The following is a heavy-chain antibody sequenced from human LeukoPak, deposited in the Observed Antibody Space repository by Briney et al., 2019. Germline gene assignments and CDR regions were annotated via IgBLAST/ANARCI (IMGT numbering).Heavy chain of an antibody. D-gene: IGHD3-10*01. CDR2: INAGNGNT. Sequence: ASAKVSCKASGYTFTSYAMHWVRQAPGQRLEWMGWINAGNGNTKYSQKFQGRVTITRDTSASTAYMELSSLRSEDTAVYYCARDVMVRGVLPGYWGQGTLVTVSS. V-gene: IGHV1-3*01. CDR1: GYTFTSYA. J-gene: IGHJ4*02. CDR3: ARDVMVRGVLPGY.